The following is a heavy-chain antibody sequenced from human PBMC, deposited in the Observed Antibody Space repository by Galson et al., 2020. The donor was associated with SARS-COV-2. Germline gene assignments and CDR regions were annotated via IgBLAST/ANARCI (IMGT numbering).Heavy chain of an antibody. CDR3: AKGARGDVPNHYFDY. D-gene: IGHD3-16*01. CDR2: IRGSGGST. V-gene: IGHV3-23*01. CDR1: GFTFSSDA. Sequence: GESLKISCAASGFTFSSDAMSWVRQAPGKGLEWVSTIRGSGGSTYYADSVKGRFTISRDNSKNTLYLQMNSLRAEDTAIYYCAKGARGDVPNHYFDYWGQGTLVTVSS. J-gene: IGHJ4*02.